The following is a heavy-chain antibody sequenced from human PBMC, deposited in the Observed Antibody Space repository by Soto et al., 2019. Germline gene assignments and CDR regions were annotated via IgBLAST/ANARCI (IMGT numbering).Heavy chain of an antibody. CDR3: ARAKRDTGYSSSWYTYYYYGMDV. Sequence: ASVKVSCKASGYTFTGYYMHWVRQAPGQGLEWMGWINPNSGGTNYAQKFQGRVTMTRDTSISTAYMELSRLRSDDTAVYYCARAKRDTGYSSSWYTYYYYGMDVWGQGTTVTVS. V-gene: IGHV1-2*02. CDR2: INPNSGGT. J-gene: IGHJ6*02. D-gene: IGHD6-13*01. CDR1: GYTFTGYY.